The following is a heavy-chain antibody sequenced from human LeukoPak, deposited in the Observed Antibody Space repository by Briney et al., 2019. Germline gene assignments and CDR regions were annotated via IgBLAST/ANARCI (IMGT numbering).Heavy chain of an antibody. D-gene: IGHD6-6*01. CDR1: GYTFISYY. CDR2: INPRGGRT. J-gene: IGHJ4*02. V-gene: IGHV1-46*01. Sequence: RASVKASCKASGYTFISYYMHWVRQAPGQGLEWMGIINPRGGRTSYAQKFQGRVTMTRDTSTSTVYLDLSSLRSEDTAVYYCARGGGSSGGDYWGQGTLVTVSS. CDR3: ARGGGSSGGDY.